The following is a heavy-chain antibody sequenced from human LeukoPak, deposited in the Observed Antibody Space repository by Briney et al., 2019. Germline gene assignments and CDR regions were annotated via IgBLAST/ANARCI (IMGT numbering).Heavy chain of an antibody. D-gene: IGHD1-26*01. CDR1: GFTFSSYA. J-gene: IGHJ4*02. V-gene: IGHV3-23*01. CDR2: ISGSGGST. Sequence: GGSLRLSCAASGFTFSSYAISWVRQAPGKGLEWVSAISGSGGSTYYTDSVKGRFTISRDNSKNTLYLQMNSLRAEDTAVYYCAKLAVGATTRQVIDYWGQGTLVTVSS. CDR3: AKLAVGATTRQVIDY.